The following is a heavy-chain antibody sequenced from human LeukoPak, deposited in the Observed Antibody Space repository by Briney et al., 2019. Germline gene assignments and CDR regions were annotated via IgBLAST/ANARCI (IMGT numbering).Heavy chain of an antibody. CDR1: GYTFTGYY. V-gene: IGHV1-18*04. J-gene: IGHJ5*02. D-gene: IGHD2-2*01. CDR3: AREGAYCSSTSCHIQNWFDP. Sequence: ASVKVSCKASGYTFTGYYMHWVRQAPGQGLEWMGWISAYNGNTNYAQKLQGRVTMTTDTSTSTAYMELRSLRSDDTAVYYCAREGAYCSSTSCHIQNWFDPWGQGTLVTVSS. CDR2: ISAYNGNT.